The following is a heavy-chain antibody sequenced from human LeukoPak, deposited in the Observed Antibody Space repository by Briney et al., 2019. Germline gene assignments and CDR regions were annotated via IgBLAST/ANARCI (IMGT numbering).Heavy chain of an antibody. V-gene: IGHV4-34*01. D-gene: IGHD1-26*01. CDR1: GGSFSGYY. Sequence: SETLSLTCAVYGGSFSGYYWSWIRQPPGKGLEWIGEINHSGSTNYNPSLKSRVTISVDTSKNQFSLKLSSVTAADTAVYYCARDQVGATSWFDPWGQGTLVTVSS. J-gene: IGHJ5*02. CDR3: ARDQVGATSWFDP. CDR2: INHSGST.